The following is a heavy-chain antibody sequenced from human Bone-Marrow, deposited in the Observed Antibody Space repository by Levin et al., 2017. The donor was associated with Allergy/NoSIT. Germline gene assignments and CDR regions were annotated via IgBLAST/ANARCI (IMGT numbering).Heavy chain of an antibody. CDR3: AGGPSRGY. Sequence: QAGGSLRLSCAASGFTVGNNYMSWVRQAPGKGLEWVSLMYSGGTTSYANSVKGRFTISRESSKNTLYLQMDSLRVEDTAVYYCAGGPSRGYWGQGTLVTVSS. CDR1: GFTVGNNY. V-gene: IGHV3-53*01. D-gene: IGHD3-16*01. CDR2: MYSGGTT. J-gene: IGHJ4*02.